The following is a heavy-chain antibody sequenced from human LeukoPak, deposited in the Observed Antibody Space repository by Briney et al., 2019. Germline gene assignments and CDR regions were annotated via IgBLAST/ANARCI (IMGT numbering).Heavy chain of an antibody. D-gene: IGHD2-2*02. V-gene: IGHV1-2*02. CDR2: INPNTGGT. CDR3: ARGGRPLLYEM. Sequence: ASVKVSCKASGCKFTDYHNHWVRQAPGQGLEWMGWINPNTGGTNYAQRFQGRVTMTRDTSISTAYMELSILRSDDTAVYYCARGGRPLLYEMWGQGTLVTVSS. CDR1: GCKFTDYH. J-gene: IGHJ4*02.